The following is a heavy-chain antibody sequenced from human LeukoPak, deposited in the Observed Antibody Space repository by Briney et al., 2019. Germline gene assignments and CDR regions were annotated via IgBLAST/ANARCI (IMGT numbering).Heavy chain of an antibody. CDR1: GGSTSSYY. CDR3: ARARYSSSAFDY. D-gene: IGHD6-6*01. Sequence: SETLSLTCTVSGGSTSSYYWSWIRQPPGKGLEWIGHIYYSGSTNYNPSLKSRVTISLETSKNRFSLILSSVTAADTAVYYCARARYSSSAFDYWGQGTLVTVSS. CDR2: IYYSGST. J-gene: IGHJ4*02. V-gene: IGHV4-59*01.